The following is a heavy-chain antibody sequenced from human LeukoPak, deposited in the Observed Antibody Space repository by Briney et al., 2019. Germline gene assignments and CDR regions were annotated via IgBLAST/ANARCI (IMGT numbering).Heavy chain of an antibody. CDR3: ARGHLGSWYFDL. Sequence: SVKVSCKASGGTFSSYAISWVRQAPGQGLEWVGRIIPILGIANYAQKFQGRVTITADKSTSTASMELSSLRSEDTAVYYCARGHLGSWYFDLWGRGTLVTVSS. CDR2: IIPILGIA. J-gene: IGHJ2*01. CDR1: GGTFSSYA. V-gene: IGHV1-69*04.